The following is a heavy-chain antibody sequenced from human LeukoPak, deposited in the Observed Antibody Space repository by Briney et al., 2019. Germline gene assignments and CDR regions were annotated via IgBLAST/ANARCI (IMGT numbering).Heavy chain of an antibody. CDR3: ARGKWLCSGGSCYTLYYGYSYEPFDY. V-gene: IGHV1-2*02. CDR2: INPNSGGT. CDR1: GYTFTGYY. J-gene: IGHJ4*02. D-gene: IGHD2-15*01. Sequence: ASVKVSCKASGYTFTGYYMHWVRQAPGQGLEWMGWINPNSGGTNYAQKFQGRVTMTRDTSISTAYMELSRLRSDDTAVYYCARGKWLCSGGSCYTLYYGYSYEPFDYWGRGTLVTVSS.